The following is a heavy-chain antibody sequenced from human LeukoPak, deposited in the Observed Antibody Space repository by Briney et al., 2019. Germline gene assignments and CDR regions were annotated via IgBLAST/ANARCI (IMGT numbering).Heavy chain of an antibody. V-gene: IGHV3-23*01. J-gene: IGHJ4*02. CDR1: GFTFSNFA. Sequence: GGSLRLSCAASGFTFSNFAMSWVRQAPGKGLEWVSALSGSGGGTFYADSVKGRFTISGDESKNTLSLQMNSLRPEDTAVYYCAKNAAGIVLMIYAPLDSWGQGTLVTVSS. CDR2: LSGSGGGT. D-gene: IGHD2-8*01. CDR3: AKNAAGIVLMIYAPLDS.